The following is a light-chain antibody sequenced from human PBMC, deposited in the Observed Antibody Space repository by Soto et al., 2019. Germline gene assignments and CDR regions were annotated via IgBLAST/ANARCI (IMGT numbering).Light chain of an antibody. Sequence: DIVLTQSPGTLSLSPGERATLSCRASQSVSSNYLAWYQQKPGQTPKVLIYRASTRATGIPDRFSGSGSGTDFTLTISRLEPEDFAVYYCQQYGSSPFTFGPGTKVDIK. CDR1: QSVSSNY. J-gene: IGKJ3*01. CDR3: QQYGSSPFT. CDR2: RAS. V-gene: IGKV3-20*01.